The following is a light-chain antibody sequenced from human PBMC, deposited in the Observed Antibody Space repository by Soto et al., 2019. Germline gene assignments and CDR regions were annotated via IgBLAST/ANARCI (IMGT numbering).Light chain of an antibody. CDR3: QQLSHWPFT. V-gene: IGKV3-11*01. CDR2: DAS. CDR1: QSVGSY. Sequence: EIVLTQSPATLSLSPGERAILSCRASQSVGSYLAWYQQKPGQAPRLLIYDASKRATGIPARFSGSGSGTDFTLTISSLEPEDFALYYCQQLSHWPFTFGPGTKVDIK. J-gene: IGKJ3*01.